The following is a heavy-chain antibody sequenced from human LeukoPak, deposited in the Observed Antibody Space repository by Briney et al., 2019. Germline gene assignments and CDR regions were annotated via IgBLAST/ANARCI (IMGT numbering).Heavy chain of an antibody. CDR2: INSDGSST. Sequence: GGSLRLSCAASGFTLSTYAMHWVRQAPGKGLVWVSRINSDGSSTSYADSVKGRFTISRDNAKDTLYLQMNSLRAEDTAVYYCARGARTMIVYWGQGTLVTVSS. J-gene: IGHJ4*02. CDR3: ARGARTMIVY. D-gene: IGHD3-22*01. V-gene: IGHV3-74*01. CDR1: GFTLSTYA.